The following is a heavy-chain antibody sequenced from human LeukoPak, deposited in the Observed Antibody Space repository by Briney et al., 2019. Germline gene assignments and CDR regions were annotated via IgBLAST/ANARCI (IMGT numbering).Heavy chain of an antibody. D-gene: IGHD6-19*01. CDR2: ISSSSSYI. CDR3: ARSRSSGWYYFDY. CDR1: GFTFSSYS. J-gene: IGHJ4*02. V-gene: IGHV3-21*01. Sequence: GGSLRLSCAASGFTFSSYSMNWVRQAPGKGLEWVSSISSSSSYIYYADSVKGRFTISRDNAKNSLYLQMNSLRAEDTAVYYCARSRSSGWYYFDYWRQGTLVTVSS.